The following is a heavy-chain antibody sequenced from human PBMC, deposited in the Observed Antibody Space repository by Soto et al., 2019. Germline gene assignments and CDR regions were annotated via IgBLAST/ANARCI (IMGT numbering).Heavy chain of an antibody. V-gene: IGHV4-59*01. D-gene: IGHD4-17*01. J-gene: IGHJ6*03. CDR1: GGSISSYY. Sequence: SETLSLTCTVSGGSISSYYWSWIRQPPGKGLEWIGYIYYSGSTNYNPSLKSRVTISVDTSKNQFSLKLSSVTAADTAVYYCARLGETVTPQIYYYYYYMDVWGKGTTVTVSS. CDR3: ARLGETVTPQIYYYYYYMDV. CDR2: IYYSGST.